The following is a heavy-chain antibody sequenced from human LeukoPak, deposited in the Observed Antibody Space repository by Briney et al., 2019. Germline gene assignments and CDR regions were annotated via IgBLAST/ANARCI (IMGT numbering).Heavy chain of an antibody. CDR2: INHSGST. V-gene: IGHV4-34*01. CDR3: ARDGYSYGPTLYYYYYGMDV. CDR1: GGSFSGYY. Sequence: PSGTLSLTCAVYGGSFSGYYWSWIRQPPGKGLEWIGEINHSGSTNYNPSLKSRVTISVDTSKNQFSLKLSSVTAADTAVYYCARDGYSYGPTLYYYYYGMDVWGQGTTVTVSS. J-gene: IGHJ6*02. D-gene: IGHD5-18*01.